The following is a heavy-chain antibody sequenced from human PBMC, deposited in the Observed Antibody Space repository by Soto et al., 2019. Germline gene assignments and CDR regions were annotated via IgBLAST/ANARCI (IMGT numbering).Heavy chain of an antibody. Sequence: GGSLRLSCAASGFTFSSYGMHWVRQAPGKGLEWVAVIWYDGSNKYYADSVKGRFTISRDNSKNTLYLQMNSLRAEDTAVYYCARVRGTGELPDLFDYWGQGTLVTVSS. CDR3: ARVRGTGELPDLFDY. D-gene: IGHD1-1*01. CDR1: GFTFSSYG. J-gene: IGHJ4*02. V-gene: IGHV3-33*01. CDR2: IWYDGSNK.